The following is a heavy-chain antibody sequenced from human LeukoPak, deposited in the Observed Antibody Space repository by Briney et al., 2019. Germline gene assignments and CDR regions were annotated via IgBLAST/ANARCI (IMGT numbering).Heavy chain of an antibody. CDR3: ARSMIRLGWVDP. D-gene: IGHD3-22*01. Sequence: ASVKVSCKASGYTFTGYYMHWVGQAPGQGLRWMGWINPKSGGTTYAQKFQGRVTMTRDTSVSTAYMELSRLRSDDTAVDYCARSMIRLGWVDPWGQGTLVTVSS. V-gene: IGHV1-2*02. CDR2: INPKSGGT. J-gene: IGHJ5*02. CDR1: GYTFTGYY.